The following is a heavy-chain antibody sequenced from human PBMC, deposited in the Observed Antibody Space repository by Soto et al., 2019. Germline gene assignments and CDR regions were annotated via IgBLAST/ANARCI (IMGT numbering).Heavy chain of an antibody. J-gene: IGHJ6*02. V-gene: IGHV3-30*18. CDR1: GFTFSSYG. Sequence: VGSLRLSCAASGFTFSSYGMHWVRQAPGKGLEWVAVISYDGSNKYYADSVKGRFTISRDNSKNTLYLQMNSLRAEDTAVYYCAKDGDHNWNYVGPWDYYYGMDVWGQGTTVTVSS. CDR3: AKDGDHNWNYVGPWDYYYGMDV. CDR2: ISYDGSNK. D-gene: IGHD1-7*01.